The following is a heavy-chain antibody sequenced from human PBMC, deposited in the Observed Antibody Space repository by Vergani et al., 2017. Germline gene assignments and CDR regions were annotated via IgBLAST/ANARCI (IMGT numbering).Heavy chain of an antibody. CDR3: ARGGPGIFGVGYMDV. CDR2: IGTAGDT. V-gene: IGHV3-13*01. D-gene: IGHD3-3*01. J-gene: IGHJ6*03. CDR1: GFTSTNYD. Sequence: EVQLVQSGGGLVQPGGSLSLSCAGSGFTSTNYDMHWVRQSTRKGLEWVAAIGTAGDTYYPDSVKGRFTISRENAKNSFYLQMNSLTGEDTAVYYCARGGPGIFGVGYMDVWGEGTTVIVSS.